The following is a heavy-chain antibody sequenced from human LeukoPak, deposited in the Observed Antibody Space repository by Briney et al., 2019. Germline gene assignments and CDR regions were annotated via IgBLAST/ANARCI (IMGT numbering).Heavy chain of an antibody. CDR2: INPNSGGT. D-gene: IGHD3-16*01. V-gene: IGHV1-2*02. Sequence: ASVKVSCKASGYTFTGYYMHWVRQAPGQGLEWMGWINPNSGGTNYAQKFQGRVTMTRDTSISTAYMELSRLRSDDTAVYYCASDRWGPYYYYYMDGWGKGTTVTVS. CDR1: GYTFTGYY. CDR3: ASDRWGPYYYYYMDG. J-gene: IGHJ6*03.